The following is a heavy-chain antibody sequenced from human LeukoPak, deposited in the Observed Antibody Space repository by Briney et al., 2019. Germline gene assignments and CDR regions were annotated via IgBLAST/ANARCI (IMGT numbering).Heavy chain of an antibody. D-gene: IGHD1-1*01. CDR1: GFTFSNYW. CDR3: AAGPAGNGHLSSY. Sequence: GGSLRLSCAASGFTFSNYWLHWVRQVPGKGLMWVSRINGDGNRLNYADSVKGRFTISRDNAKNTLYLLMNSLRAEDSAVYYCAAGPAGNGHLSSYWGQGTRVTVSS. J-gene: IGHJ4*02. CDR2: INGDGNRL. V-gene: IGHV3-74*01.